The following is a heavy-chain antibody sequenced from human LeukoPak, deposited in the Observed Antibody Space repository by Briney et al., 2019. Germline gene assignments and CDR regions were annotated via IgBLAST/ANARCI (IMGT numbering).Heavy chain of an antibody. CDR1: GGSISSYY. J-gene: IGHJ6*03. CDR2: IYYSGST. V-gene: IGHV4-59*01. CDR3: ARVRGDSSGWYAYYYYMDV. Sequence: KSSETLSLTCTVSGGSISSYYWSWIRQPPGKGLEWIGYIYYSGSTNYNPSLKSRVTISVDTSKNQFSLKLSSVTAADTAVYYCARVRGDSSGWYAYYYYMDVWGKGTTVTISS. D-gene: IGHD6-19*01.